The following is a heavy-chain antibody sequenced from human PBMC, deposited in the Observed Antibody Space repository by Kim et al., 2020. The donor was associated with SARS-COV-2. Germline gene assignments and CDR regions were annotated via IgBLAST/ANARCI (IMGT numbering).Heavy chain of an antibody. Sequence: GGSLKLSCAASGFTFSNAWMSWVRQAPGKGLEWVGRIKSKTDGGTTDYAAPVKGRFTISRDDSKNTLYLQMNSLKTEDTAVYYCLSWPGIYFDYWGQGTLVTVSS. D-gene: IGHD6-13*01. CDR3: LSWPGIYFDY. CDR2: IKSKTDGGTT. V-gene: IGHV3-15*01. J-gene: IGHJ4*02. CDR1: GFTFSNAW.